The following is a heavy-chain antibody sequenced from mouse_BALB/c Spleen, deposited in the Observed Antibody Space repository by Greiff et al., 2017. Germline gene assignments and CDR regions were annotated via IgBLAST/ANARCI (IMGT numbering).Heavy chain of an antibody. V-gene: IGHV14-3*02. CDR2: IDPANGNT. D-gene: IGHD2-4*01. CDR3: ARSDDYDGPWFAY. Sequence: EVKLQESGAELVKPGASVKLSCTASGFNIKDTYMHWVKQRPEQGLEWIGRIDPANGNTKYDPKFQGKATITADTSSNTAYLQLSSLTSEDTAVYYCARSDDYDGPWFAYWGQGTLVTVSA. CDR1: GFNIKDTY. J-gene: IGHJ3*01.